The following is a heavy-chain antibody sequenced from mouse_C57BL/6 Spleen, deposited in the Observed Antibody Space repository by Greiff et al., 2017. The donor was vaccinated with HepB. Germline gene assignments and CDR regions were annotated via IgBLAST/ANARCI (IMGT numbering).Heavy chain of an antibody. V-gene: IGHV5-16*01. CDR2: INYDGSST. D-gene: IGHD2-3*01. CDR3: ARDRGRDGYYPQYYAMDY. Sequence: EVQRVESEGGLVQPGSSMKLSCTASGFTFSDYYMAWVRQVPEKGLEWVANINYDGSSTYYLDSLKSRFIISRDNAKNILYLQMSSLKSEDTATYYCARDRGRDGYYPQYYAMDYWGQGTSVTVSS. CDR1: GFTFSDYY. J-gene: IGHJ4*01.